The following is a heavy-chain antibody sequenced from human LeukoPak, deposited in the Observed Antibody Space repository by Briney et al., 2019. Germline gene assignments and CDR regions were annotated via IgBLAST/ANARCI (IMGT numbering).Heavy chain of an antibody. Sequence: SETLSLTCSVSGGSISSGSYYWSWIRQPAGKGLEWIGRIYTSGSTNYNPSFKSRVTMSVDTSKNQFSLKLSSVTAADTAVYYCAREDIVVVPAAQNYYYYYYMDVWGKGTTVTVSS. CDR2: IYTSGST. CDR1: GGSISSGSYY. V-gene: IGHV4-61*02. CDR3: AREDIVVVPAAQNYYYYYYMDV. D-gene: IGHD2-2*01. J-gene: IGHJ6*03.